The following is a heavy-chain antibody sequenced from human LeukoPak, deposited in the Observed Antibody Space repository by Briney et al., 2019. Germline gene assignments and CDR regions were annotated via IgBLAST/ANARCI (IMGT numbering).Heavy chain of an antibody. J-gene: IGHJ4*02. CDR1: GGSISSGDYY. D-gene: IGHD6-19*01. Sequence: SETLSLTCTVSGGSISSGDYYWSWIRQPPGKGLEWIGYILSSGSTHHNPSLTSRISLSVDTSKNQFSLKLSSVTAADTAVYYCARHVRIAVAGLNFDHWGRGILVTVSS. CDR3: ARHVRIAVAGLNFDH. CDR2: ILSSGST. V-gene: IGHV4-61*08.